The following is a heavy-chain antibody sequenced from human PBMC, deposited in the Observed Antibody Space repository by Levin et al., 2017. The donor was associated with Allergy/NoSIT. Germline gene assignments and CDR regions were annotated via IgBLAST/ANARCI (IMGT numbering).Heavy chain of an antibody. Sequence: GGSLRLSCAASGFTFSSYAMNWVRQAPGKGLEWVSTISGSGGSTYYADPVKGRFTISRDNSKNTLFLQMNSLGAEDTAIYYCAKVRQGSCSATTCRFFDYWGQGSLVTASS. D-gene: IGHD2-2*01. CDR1: GFTFSSYA. CDR2: ISGSGGST. J-gene: IGHJ4*02. CDR3: AKVRQGSCSATTCRFFDY. V-gene: IGHV3-23*01.